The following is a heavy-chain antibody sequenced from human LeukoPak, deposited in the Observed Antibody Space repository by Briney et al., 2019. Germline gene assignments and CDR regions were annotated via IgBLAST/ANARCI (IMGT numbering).Heavy chain of an antibody. J-gene: IGHJ6*03. Sequence: PGGSLRLPCAASGFTFSSYDMHWVRHATGKGLEWVSAIGTAGDTYYPGSVKGRFTISRENAKNSLYLQMSSLRAGDTAVYYCARGTSTYYYDSSGHSMDVWGKGTTVTVSS. CDR2: IGTAGDT. CDR3: ARGTSTYYYDSSGHSMDV. CDR1: GFTFSSYD. D-gene: IGHD3-22*01. V-gene: IGHV3-13*01.